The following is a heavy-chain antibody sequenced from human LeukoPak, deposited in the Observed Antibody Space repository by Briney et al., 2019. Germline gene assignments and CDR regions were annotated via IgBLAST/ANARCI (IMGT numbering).Heavy chain of an antibody. Sequence: PSETLSLTCTVSGGSFSTYYWSWIRQPAGKGLEWIGRIYTSGSTNYIPSLKSRVTMSVDTSKNQFSLELSSVTAADTAVYYCARGGITMIVVARGRRYFDYWGQGTLVTVSS. CDR1: GGSFSTYY. D-gene: IGHD3-22*01. J-gene: IGHJ4*02. V-gene: IGHV4-4*07. CDR2: IYTSGST. CDR3: ARGGITMIVVARGRRYFDY.